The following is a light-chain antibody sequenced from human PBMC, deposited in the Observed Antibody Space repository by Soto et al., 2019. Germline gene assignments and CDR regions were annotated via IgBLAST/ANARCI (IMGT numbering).Light chain of an antibody. CDR3: QSYDSSLSGGV. J-gene: IGLJ2*01. Sequence: QSVLTQPPSVSGAPGQRVTISCTGSSSNIGAGYDVHWYQQLPGTAPKLLIYVNSNRPSGVPDRFSGSKSGTSASLAITGLQAEDEADYYCQSYDSSLSGGVFGGGTKVTVL. V-gene: IGLV1-40*01. CDR2: VNS. CDR1: SSNIGAGYD.